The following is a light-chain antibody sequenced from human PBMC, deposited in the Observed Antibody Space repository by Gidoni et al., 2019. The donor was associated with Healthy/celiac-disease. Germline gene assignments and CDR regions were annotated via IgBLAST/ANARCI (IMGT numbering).Light chain of an antibody. CDR3: AAWDDSLAVV. Sequence: SVLTQPPPASGTPGQRVTISCSGRSSNIGSNTVNWYQQLPGTAPKLLIYSNNQRPSGVPDRFSGSKSGTSASLAISGLQSEDEADYYCAAWDDSLAVVFGGGTKLTV. V-gene: IGLV1-44*01. J-gene: IGLJ2*01. CDR2: SNN. CDR1: SSNIGSNT.